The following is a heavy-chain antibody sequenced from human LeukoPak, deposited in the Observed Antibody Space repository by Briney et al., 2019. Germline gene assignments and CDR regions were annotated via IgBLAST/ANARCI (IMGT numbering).Heavy chain of an antibody. CDR1: GFTFSSYG. J-gene: IGHJ4*02. V-gene: IGHV3-48*02. D-gene: IGHD5-18*01. CDR2: IRSSSSVM. Sequence: GGSLRLSCAAPGFTFSSYGMSWVRQAPGKGLEWVSYIRSSSSVMYYADSVKGRFTISRDNAKSSLYLQMSSLRDEDTAVYYCARARGYNHGPQDYYFDYWGQGTLVTVSS. CDR3: ARARGYNHGPQDYYFDY.